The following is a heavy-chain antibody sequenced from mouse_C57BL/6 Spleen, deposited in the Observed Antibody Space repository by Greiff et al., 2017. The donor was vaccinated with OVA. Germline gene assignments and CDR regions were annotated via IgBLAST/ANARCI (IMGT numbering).Heavy chain of an antibody. CDR1: GFTFSDYG. D-gene: IGHD4-1*01. Sequence: EVMLVESGGGLVKPGGSLKLSCAASGFTFSDYGMHWVRQAPEKGLEWVAYISSGGSTIYYAATVTGRFTISRDNAKNTLFLQRTSLRSEDTAMDYCARDWDVYYAMDYWGQGTSVTVSS. CDR3: ARDWDVYYAMDY. V-gene: IGHV5-17*01. CDR2: ISSGGSTI. J-gene: IGHJ4*01.